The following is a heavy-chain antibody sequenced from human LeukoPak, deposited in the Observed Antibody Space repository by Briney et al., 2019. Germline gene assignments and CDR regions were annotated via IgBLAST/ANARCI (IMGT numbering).Heavy chain of an antibody. CDR3: AKLGGVVVPAAIHWSDP. V-gene: IGHV3-23*01. J-gene: IGHJ5*02. Sequence: GGSLRLSCAASGFTFSSYAMSWVRQAPGKGLEWVSAISGSGGSTYYADSVKGRFTISRDNSKNTLYLQMNSLRAEDTAVYYCAKLGGVVVPAAIHWSDPWGQGTLVTVSS. CDR1: GFTFSSYA. D-gene: IGHD2-2*01. CDR2: ISGSGGST.